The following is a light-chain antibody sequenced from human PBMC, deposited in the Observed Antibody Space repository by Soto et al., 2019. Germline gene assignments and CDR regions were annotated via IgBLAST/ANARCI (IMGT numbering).Light chain of an antibody. CDR1: SSDVGGYNY. Sequence: SVLTQPPSASGSPGQSATISCTGTSSDVGGYNYVSWYQQHPGKVPKLMIYEVTKRPSGVPDRFSGSKSGNTASLTVSGLQTEDEADYYCSSYAGTAYVFGTGTKVTVL. CDR3: SSYAGTAYV. CDR2: EVT. J-gene: IGLJ1*01. V-gene: IGLV2-8*01.